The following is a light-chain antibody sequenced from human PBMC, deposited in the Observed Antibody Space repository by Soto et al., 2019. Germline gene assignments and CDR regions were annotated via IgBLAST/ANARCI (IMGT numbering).Light chain of an antibody. CDR2: DAS. Sequence: ETVLTQSPARLSLSPGERATLSCRAGQSVSDYLAWYQQKPGQPPRLLFFDASNRVTGVPARFSAGGSGTDFTLIISNLEPEDFAVYYCQQYNNWPLTFSGGTKVDIK. CDR3: QQYNNWPLT. V-gene: IGKV3-11*01. CDR1: QSVSDY. J-gene: IGKJ4*01.